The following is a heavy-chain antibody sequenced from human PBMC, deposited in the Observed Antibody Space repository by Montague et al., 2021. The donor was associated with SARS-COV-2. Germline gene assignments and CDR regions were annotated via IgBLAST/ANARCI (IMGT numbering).Heavy chain of an antibody. V-gene: IGHV4-59*13. Sequence: SETLSLTCTVSGGTISRYYLRLTRQPPGTGLEWIGYIYYSGSTNYNPSPKSRVTISVDTSKDQFSLKLSSVTAAYTAVYYCARDSHSYDSSGHFDYWGQVTLVTVSS. J-gene: IGHJ4*02. CDR1: GGTISRYY. CDR3: ARDSHSYDSSGHFDY. D-gene: IGHD3-22*01. CDR2: IYYSGST.